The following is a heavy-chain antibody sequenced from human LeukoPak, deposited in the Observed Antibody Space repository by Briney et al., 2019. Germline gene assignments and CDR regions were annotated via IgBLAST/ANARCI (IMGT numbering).Heavy chain of an antibody. J-gene: IGHJ4*02. CDR1: GFTFSSNW. CDR2: INEDGSTT. D-gene: IGHD1-26*01. V-gene: IGHV3-74*01. Sequence: GGSLRLSCAASGFTFSSNWMHWVRQAPGKGLVWVSRINEDGSTTNYADSVKGRSTIFRDNAKNTLYLQINSLRAEDTAVYYCVRDLGGRSGHWGQGTLVTVSS. CDR3: VRDLGGRSGH.